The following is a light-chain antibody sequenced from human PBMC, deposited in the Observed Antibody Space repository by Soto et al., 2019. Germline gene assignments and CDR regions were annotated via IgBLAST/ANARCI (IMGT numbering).Light chain of an antibody. V-gene: IGKV1-5*01. Sequence: DIQMTQSPSTPSASVGDRVTITCRASQSISSWLAWYQQKPGRAPNLLIYDASSLESGVPSRFSGSGSGTEFTLTISSLQPDDFATYYCQQYKSYWTFGQGTKVDIK. CDR2: DAS. J-gene: IGKJ1*01. CDR1: QSISSW. CDR3: QQYKSYWT.